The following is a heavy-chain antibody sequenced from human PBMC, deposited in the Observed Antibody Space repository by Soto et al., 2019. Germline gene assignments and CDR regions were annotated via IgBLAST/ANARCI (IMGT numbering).Heavy chain of an antibody. CDR3: ARDVPPGRGSPNFYFYGLDV. J-gene: IGHJ6*02. CDR1: GGAISSGDYY. V-gene: IGHV4-31*03. Sequence: QVQLQESGPGLVKPSQTLSLTCTVSGGAISSGDYYWSWIRQHPGKGLEWIGYIYYSGSTYYNPSLKSRVTISVVRYKNQFALKLSSVTAADTAVYYCARDVPPGRGSPNFYFYGLDVWGQGATVTVSS. CDR2: IYYSGST. D-gene: IGHD3-10*01.